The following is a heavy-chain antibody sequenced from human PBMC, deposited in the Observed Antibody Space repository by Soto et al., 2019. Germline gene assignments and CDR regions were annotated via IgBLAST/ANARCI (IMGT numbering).Heavy chain of an antibody. D-gene: IGHD3-9*01. Sequence: EVQLVESGGGLVQPGGSLRLSCAASGFTVNSNYMSWVRQAPGKGLEWVSVIYSDGSTYYADSVKGRFIISRDNSNNTLYFQMNSLRAEDTAVYYCATLIKYDILTGFYPCWGQGTLVTVSS. CDR2: IYSDGST. V-gene: IGHV3-66*01. J-gene: IGHJ4*02. CDR3: ATLIKYDILTGFYPC. CDR1: GFTVNSNY.